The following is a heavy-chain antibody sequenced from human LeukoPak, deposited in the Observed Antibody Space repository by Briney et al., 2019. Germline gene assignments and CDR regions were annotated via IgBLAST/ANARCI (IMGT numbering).Heavy chain of an antibody. CDR3: ARVNGGNSGLDY. Sequence: PGGSLRLSCAASGFTFSSYAMHWVRQAPGKGLEWVAVISYDGSNKYYADSVKGRFTISRDNAKNSLYLQMNSLRAEDTAVYYCARVNGGNSGLDYWGQGTLVTVSS. V-gene: IGHV3-30-3*01. CDR2: ISYDGSNK. J-gene: IGHJ4*02. D-gene: IGHD4-23*01. CDR1: GFTFSSYA.